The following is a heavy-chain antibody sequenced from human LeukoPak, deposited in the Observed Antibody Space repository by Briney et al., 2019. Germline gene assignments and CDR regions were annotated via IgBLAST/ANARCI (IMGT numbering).Heavy chain of an antibody. Sequence: GGSLRLSCAASGFTFSSYDMSWVRQAPGKGLEWVSSITLSGGSTFYADSVKGRFTISRDNSKNTLYLQMNSLGAEDTAVYYYAKRGNPAVGHHYLDVWGEGTTVSVSS. V-gene: IGHV3-23*01. CDR1: GFTFSSYD. D-gene: IGHD2-2*01. CDR3: AKRGNPAVGHHYLDV. CDR2: ITLSGGST. J-gene: IGHJ6*03.